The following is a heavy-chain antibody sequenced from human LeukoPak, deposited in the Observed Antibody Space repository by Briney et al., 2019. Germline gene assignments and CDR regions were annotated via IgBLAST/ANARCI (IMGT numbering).Heavy chain of an antibody. J-gene: IGHJ5*02. CDR2: IHYSGST. D-gene: IGHD4-17*01. V-gene: IGHV4-59*01. CDR3: ARRATRTVMGYGDFNWLDP. Sequence: SETLSLTCTVSGDSINNYFRSWIRQSPGKRLEWIGYIHYSGSTNYNPSLKSRVTISVDTSKNQFALMLRSVTAADTAVYYCARRATRTVMGYGDFNWLDPWGQGTLVTVSS. CDR1: GDSINNYF.